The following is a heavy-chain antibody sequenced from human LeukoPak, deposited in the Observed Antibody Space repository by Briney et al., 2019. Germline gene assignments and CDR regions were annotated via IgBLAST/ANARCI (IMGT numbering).Heavy chain of an antibody. Sequence: ASVKVSCKASYYTFTNYGITWVRQAPGQGLEWMGWISVYNGNTFYAQNLQGRVTMTTDTSTSTAYMELRSLTSDDTAVYYCARVLEITNYYYYMDVWGKGTTVTVSS. D-gene: IGHD1-1*01. CDR2: ISVYNGNT. CDR1: YYTFTNYG. J-gene: IGHJ6*03. V-gene: IGHV1-18*01. CDR3: ARVLEITNYYYYMDV.